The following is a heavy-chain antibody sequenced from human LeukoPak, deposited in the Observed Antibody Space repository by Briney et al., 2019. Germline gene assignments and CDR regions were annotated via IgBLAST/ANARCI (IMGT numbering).Heavy chain of an antibody. J-gene: IGHJ5*02. D-gene: IGHD4/OR15-4a*01. CDR1: GGSITSDY. Sequence: SETLSLTCTVVGGSITSDYWSWIRQPAGKGLEWIGRIFTSGGTAYNPSLKSRVAMSLDTSKNQFFLKLSSVTAADTAAYFCSRGGANDLWGQGTLVTVSS. CDR2: IFTSGGT. V-gene: IGHV4-4*07. CDR3: SRGGANDL.